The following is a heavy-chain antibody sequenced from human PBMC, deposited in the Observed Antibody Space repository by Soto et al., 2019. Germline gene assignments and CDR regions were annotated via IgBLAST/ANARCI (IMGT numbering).Heavy chain of an antibody. D-gene: IGHD6-19*01. V-gene: IGHV4-39*01. CDR3: ARRSSGWYFDY. CDR2: IYYSGST. J-gene: IGHJ4*02. CDR1: GGSISSSSYY. Sequence: SETLSLTCTVSGGSISSSSYYWGWIRQPPGKGLEWIGSIYYSGSTYYNPSLKSRVTISVDTSKNQFSLKLSSVTAADTAVYYCARRSSGWYFDYSGQGTLVTVSS.